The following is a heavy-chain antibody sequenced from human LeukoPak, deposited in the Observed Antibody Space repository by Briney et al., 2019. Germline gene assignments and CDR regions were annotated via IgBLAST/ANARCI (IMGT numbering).Heavy chain of an antibody. D-gene: IGHD2-2*01. CDR3: ARDSREYQLLIDY. Sequence: GGSVRLSCVASGFTFSSYGMHWVRQAPGKGLEWVAFIRYDGSDKYYADSVKGRFTISRDNSKNTLYLQMNSLRPEDTAVYYCARDSREYQLLIDYWGQGTLVTVSS. CDR1: GFTFSSYG. V-gene: IGHV3-30*02. J-gene: IGHJ4*02. CDR2: IRYDGSDK.